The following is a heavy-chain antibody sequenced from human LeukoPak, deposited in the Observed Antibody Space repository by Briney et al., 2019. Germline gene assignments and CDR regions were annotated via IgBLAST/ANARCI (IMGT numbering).Heavy chain of an antibody. CDR3: PRAGYDILTGYYHPLDY. Sequence: ASVKVSCKASGYTFTGYYMHWVRQAPGQGLEWMGWINPNSGGTNYAQKFQGRVTMTRDTSISTAYMELSRLRSDDTAVYYCPRAGYDILTGYYHPLDYWGQGTLVTVSS. CDR2: INPNSGGT. V-gene: IGHV1-2*02. J-gene: IGHJ4*02. D-gene: IGHD3-9*01. CDR1: GYTFTGYY.